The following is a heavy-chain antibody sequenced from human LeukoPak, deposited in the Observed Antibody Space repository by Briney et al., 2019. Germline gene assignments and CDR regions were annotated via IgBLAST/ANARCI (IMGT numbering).Heavy chain of an antibody. CDR2: INPNSGGT. J-gene: IGHJ4*02. CDR1: GYSFTGYY. D-gene: IGHD2-2*01. V-gene: IGHV1-2*02. Sequence: ASVKVSCKASGYSFTGYYMHWVRQAPGQGLEWMGWINPNSGGTNYAQKFQGGVTMTRDTSISTAYMELSRLRSDDTAVYYCARGGGSSTSPEYWGQGTLVTVSS. CDR3: ARGGGSSTSPEY.